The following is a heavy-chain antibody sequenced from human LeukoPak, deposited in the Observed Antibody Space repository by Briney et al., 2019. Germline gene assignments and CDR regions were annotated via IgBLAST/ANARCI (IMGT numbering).Heavy chain of an antibody. V-gene: IGHV1-46*01. CDR1: GYTFTSYY. CDR3: ARHLGDGCDTRFDP. Sequence: ASVKVSCKASGYTFTSYYIHWVRQAPGQGLEWMGIINPSGGSTSNAQNFQGRVTMTRDTSTSTVYMELSSLRSEDTAMYYCARHLGDGCDTRFDPWDQGTLVIVSS. D-gene: IGHD5-18*01. CDR2: INPSGGST. J-gene: IGHJ5*02.